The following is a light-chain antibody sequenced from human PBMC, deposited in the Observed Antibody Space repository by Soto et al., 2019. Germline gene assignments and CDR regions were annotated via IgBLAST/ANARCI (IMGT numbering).Light chain of an antibody. CDR2: AAS. Sequence: IQMTQSPSSLSASVGDRVTITCQASQDISNYLNWYQQKPGKAPKLLIYAASSLQSGVPSRFSGSTSGTDFTLTISSLQPEDFATYYCQQSYNTPRTFGQGTKVAIK. V-gene: IGKV1-39*01. CDR1: QDISNY. CDR3: QQSYNTPRT. J-gene: IGKJ1*01.